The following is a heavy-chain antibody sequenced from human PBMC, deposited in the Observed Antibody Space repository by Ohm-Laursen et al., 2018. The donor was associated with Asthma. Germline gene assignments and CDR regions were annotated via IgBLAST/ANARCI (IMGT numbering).Heavy chain of an antibody. CDR3: ARGRTFDP. CDR2: INTNTGNP. Sequence: ASVKVSCKASGGTFSSYAISWVRQAPGQGLEYMGWINTNTGNPTYAQGFTGRFLFSLDTSVTTAYLQISSLKAEDTAFYYCARGRTFDPWGQGTLVTVSS. CDR1: GGTFSSYA. J-gene: IGHJ5*02. V-gene: IGHV7-4-1*02.